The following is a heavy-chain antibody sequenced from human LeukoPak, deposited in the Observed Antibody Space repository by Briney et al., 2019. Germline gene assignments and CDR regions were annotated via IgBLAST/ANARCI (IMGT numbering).Heavy chain of an antibody. Sequence: SETLSLTCAVCGGSFSGYYWSWIRQPPGKGLEWIGEINHSGSTNYNPSLKSRVTISVDTSKNQFSLKLSSVTAADTAVYYCARVRRRSGYYFDYWGQGTLVTVSS. V-gene: IGHV4-34*01. D-gene: IGHD3-10*01. CDR3: ARVRRRSGYYFDY. CDR1: GGSFSGYY. CDR2: INHSGST. J-gene: IGHJ4*02.